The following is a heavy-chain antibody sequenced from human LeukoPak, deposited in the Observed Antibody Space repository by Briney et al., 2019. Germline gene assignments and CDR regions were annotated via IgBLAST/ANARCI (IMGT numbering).Heavy chain of an antibody. CDR1: GGTFSNDP. Sequence: ASVKVSCKASGGTFSNDPINWVRQAPGQGPEWMGGIIPILETPDYAQRFQGRVTITADESTRTAYLELSSLRSEDTAVYFCAGGATDDRDWFDPWGQGTLVTVSS. CDR3: AGGATDDRDWFDP. V-gene: IGHV1-69*13. CDR2: IIPILETP. D-gene: IGHD3-22*01. J-gene: IGHJ5*02.